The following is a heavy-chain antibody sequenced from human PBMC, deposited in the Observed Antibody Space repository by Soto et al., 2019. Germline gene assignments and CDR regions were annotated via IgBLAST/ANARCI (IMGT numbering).Heavy chain of an antibody. CDR3: ARDGLTSSSPGRNWFDP. Sequence: SVKVSCKASGCTFSSYAISWVRQAPGQGLEWMGGIVPIFGTANYAQKFQGRVTITADESTSTAYMELSSLRSEDTAVYYCARDGLTSSSPGRNWFDPWGQGTLVTVSS. J-gene: IGHJ5*02. CDR1: GCTFSSYA. D-gene: IGHD6-6*01. V-gene: IGHV1-69*13. CDR2: IVPIFGTA.